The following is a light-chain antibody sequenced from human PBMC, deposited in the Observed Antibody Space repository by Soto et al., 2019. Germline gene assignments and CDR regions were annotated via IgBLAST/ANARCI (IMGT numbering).Light chain of an antibody. CDR2: DAS. CDR1: QSVSSY. Sequence: EIVLTQSPATLSLSPGERATLSCRASQSVSSYLAWYQQKPGQAPRLLIYDASNRATGIPARFSGSGSGTDFTLTISSXEPEDFAVYYCQQRSNWPPGFTFGPGTKVDIK. J-gene: IGKJ3*01. CDR3: QQRSNWPPGFT. V-gene: IGKV3-11*01.